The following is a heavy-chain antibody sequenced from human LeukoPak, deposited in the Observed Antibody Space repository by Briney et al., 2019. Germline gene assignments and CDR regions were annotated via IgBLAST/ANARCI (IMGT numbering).Heavy chain of an antibody. Sequence: PSQTLSLTCTVSGGSISSGSYYWSWIRQPAGKGLEWIGRIYTSGSTNYNPSLKSRVTISVDTSKNQFSLKLSSVTAADTAVYYCARHVALSGLPTNWGQGTLVTVSS. CDR1: GGSISSGSYY. J-gene: IGHJ4*02. D-gene: IGHD3-10*01. CDR3: ARHVALSGLPTN. V-gene: IGHV4-61*02. CDR2: IYTSGST.